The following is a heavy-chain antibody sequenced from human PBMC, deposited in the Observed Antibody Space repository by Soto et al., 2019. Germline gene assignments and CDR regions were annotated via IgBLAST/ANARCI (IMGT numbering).Heavy chain of an antibody. D-gene: IGHD1-20*01. CDR1: GFTFSSYE. Sequence: GQLVESGGGLVQPGGALRLSCAASGFTFSSYEGYWVRQAPGKGLEWVSYISSSGSTIYYADSVKGRFTISRDNDKNSLYLQMNSLRADDTAVYYCARGGMEVVDYWGQGTLVTVSS. J-gene: IGHJ4*02. CDR2: ISSSGSTI. V-gene: IGHV3-48*03. CDR3: ARGGMEVVDY.